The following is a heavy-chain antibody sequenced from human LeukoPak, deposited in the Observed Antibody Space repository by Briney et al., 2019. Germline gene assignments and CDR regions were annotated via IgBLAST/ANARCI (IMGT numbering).Heavy chain of an antibody. CDR2: INSDGSST. V-gene: IGHV3-74*01. CDR1: GFTFSSYW. Sequence: GGSLRLSRAASGFTFSSYWMHWVRQAPGKGLVWVSRINSDGSSTSYADSVKGRFTISRDNAKNTLYLQMNSLRAEDTAVYYCARELRFTSTGSWGQGTMVTVSS. J-gene: IGHJ3*01. D-gene: IGHD5-12*01. CDR3: ARELRFTSTGS.